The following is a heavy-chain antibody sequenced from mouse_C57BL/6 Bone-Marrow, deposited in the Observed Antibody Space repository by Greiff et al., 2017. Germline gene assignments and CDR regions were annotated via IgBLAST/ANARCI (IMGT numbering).Heavy chain of an antibody. Sequence: VQRVESGAELARPGASVKLSCTASGYTFTSYGISWVKQRPGQGLEWIGEIYPRSGNTSYNEKFKGKATLTADKSSSTAYMELRSLTSEDSAVYFCAGGACGSFFDYWGQGTTLTVSS. CDR1: GYTFTSYG. V-gene: IGHV1-81*01. J-gene: IGHJ2*01. D-gene: IGHD1-1*01. CDR2: IYPRSGNT. CDR3: AGGACGSFFDY.